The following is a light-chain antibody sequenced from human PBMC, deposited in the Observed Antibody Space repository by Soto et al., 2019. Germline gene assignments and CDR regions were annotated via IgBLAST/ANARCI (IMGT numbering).Light chain of an antibody. V-gene: IGLV1-51*01. Sequence: QSVLTQPPSVSAAPGQKVTISCSGSSSNIGNNYVSWYQHLPGTAPKLLIYDNNKRPSGIPDRCSGSKSGTSATLGITGLQTGDEADYYCGTWDSSLSAYVFGTGTKLTVL. CDR3: GTWDSSLSAYV. CDR2: DNN. J-gene: IGLJ1*01. CDR1: SSNIGNNY.